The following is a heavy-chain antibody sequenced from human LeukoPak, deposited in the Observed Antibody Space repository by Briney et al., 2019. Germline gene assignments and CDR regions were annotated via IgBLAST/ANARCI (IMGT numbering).Heavy chain of an antibody. J-gene: IGHJ6*02. CDR3: ARGFVGSDSSWPSYYYGMDV. Sequence: ASVTVSCKASGYTFTSYYMHWVRQAPGQGLEWMGIINPSGGSTSYAQKFQGRVTMTRDTSTSTVYMELSSLRSEDTAVYYCARGFVGSDSSWPSYYYGMDVWGQGTTVTVSS. CDR2: INPSGGST. D-gene: IGHD6-13*01. V-gene: IGHV1-46*01. CDR1: GYTFTSYY.